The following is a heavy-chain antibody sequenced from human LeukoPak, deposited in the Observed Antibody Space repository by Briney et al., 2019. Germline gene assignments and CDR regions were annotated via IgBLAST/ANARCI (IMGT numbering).Heavy chain of an antibody. J-gene: IGHJ5*02. V-gene: IGHV3-21*01. CDR1: DFNFSSYT. Sequence: GSLRLSCDGSDFNFSSYTMNWVRQAPGKGLEWVASISSSAKYIYYADSVRGRFTISRDDAKKSLFLHMNSLRAEDTALYYCAAWDDFGIFVAFEHWGQGTLVTVSS. CDR3: AAWDDFGIFVAFEH. D-gene: IGHD4-17*01. CDR2: ISSSAKYI.